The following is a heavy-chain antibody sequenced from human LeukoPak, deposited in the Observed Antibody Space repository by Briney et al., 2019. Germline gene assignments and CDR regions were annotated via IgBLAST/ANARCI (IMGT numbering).Heavy chain of an antibody. D-gene: IGHD2/OR15-2a*01. CDR2: IFSNDDK. J-gene: IGHJ1*01. V-gene: IGHV2-26*01. CDR3: ARISNPDEYSFSRGYFQN. Sequence: SGPTLVKPTETLTLTCTVSGFSLDNTRMGVSWIRQPPGKALEWLVHIFSNDDKSYTSSLKSRLTISKDTSESQVVLSMTNMDPVDTATYYCARISNPDEYSFSRGYFQNWGQGTLVTVSS. CDR1: GFSLDNTRMG.